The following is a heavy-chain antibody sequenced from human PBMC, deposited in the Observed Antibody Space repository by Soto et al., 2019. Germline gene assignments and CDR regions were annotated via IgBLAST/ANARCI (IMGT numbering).Heavy chain of an antibody. Sequence: QVQLVQSGAEVKKPGASVKVSCKASGYTFTGYYMHWVRQAPGQGLESMGWINPNSGGTNYAQKFQGWVTMTRDTSISTAYMELSRLRSDDTAVYYCARTRYCSSTSCYAFDIWGQGTMVTVSS. J-gene: IGHJ3*02. CDR2: INPNSGGT. CDR3: ARTRYCSSTSCYAFDI. CDR1: GYTFTGYY. V-gene: IGHV1-2*04. D-gene: IGHD2-2*01.